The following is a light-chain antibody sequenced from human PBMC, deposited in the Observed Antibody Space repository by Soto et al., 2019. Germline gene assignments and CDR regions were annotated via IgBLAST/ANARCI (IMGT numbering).Light chain of an antibody. V-gene: IGKV1-5*01. Sequence: DIQMTQSPSTLSASVGDRVTITCRASQSINRWLAWYQQKPGKAPNLLIYDGIRLESGVPSRFSGSGSQTEFTLTITSLQPDDFATYYCQKYNSAPLTFGGGTKVEIK. CDR1: QSINRW. J-gene: IGKJ4*01. CDR3: QKYNSAPLT. CDR2: DGI.